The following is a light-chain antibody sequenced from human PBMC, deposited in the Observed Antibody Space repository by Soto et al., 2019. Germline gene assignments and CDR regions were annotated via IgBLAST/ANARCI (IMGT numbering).Light chain of an antibody. Sequence: QSVLTQPPSVSGAPGQRVTISCTGSSSNIGAGYDVHWYQQLPGTAPKLLIYGNSNRPSGVPDRFSGSKSGTSASLAITGLQAQDEAYYYCQSSDSSLSVVFGGGTKLTVL. CDR3: QSSDSSLSVV. J-gene: IGLJ2*01. CDR1: SSNIGAGYD. CDR2: GNS. V-gene: IGLV1-40*01.